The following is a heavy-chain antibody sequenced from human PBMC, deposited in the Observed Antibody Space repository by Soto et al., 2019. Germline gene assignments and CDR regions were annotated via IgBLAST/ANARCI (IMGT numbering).Heavy chain of an antibody. CDR3: ARHRYSYGVYYFDY. Sequence: QVQLQESGPGLVKPSETLSLTCIVSGGSISNYYWSWIRQPPGKGLEWIGYIYYSGSTNYNPSLTCRVTISVDTSKNQFSLKLSSVTAADTAVYYCARHRYSYGVYYFDYWGQGTLVTVSS. D-gene: IGHD5-18*01. J-gene: IGHJ4*02. V-gene: IGHV4-59*08. CDR2: IYYSGST. CDR1: GGSISNYY.